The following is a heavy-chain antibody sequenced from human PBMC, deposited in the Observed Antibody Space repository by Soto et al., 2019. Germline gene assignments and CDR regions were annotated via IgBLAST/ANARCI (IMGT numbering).Heavy chain of an antibody. CDR1: GFTFTRYS. V-gene: IGHV3-21*06. CDR3: ARESEDLTSNFDY. Sequence: ESGGGLVKPGGSLRLSCAASGFTFTRYSMNWVRQAPGKGLEWVSSISRTTNYIYYGDSMKGRFTISRDNAKNSLYLEMNSLRAEDTAVYYCARESEDLTSNFDYWGQGTLVTVSS. CDR2: ISRTTNYI. J-gene: IGHJ4*02.